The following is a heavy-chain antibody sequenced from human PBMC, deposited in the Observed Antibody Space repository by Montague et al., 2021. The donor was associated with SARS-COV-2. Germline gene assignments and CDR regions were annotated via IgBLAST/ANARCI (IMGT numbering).Heavy chain of an antibody. CDR2: ISTGGSR. D-gene: IGHD6-19*01. J-gene: IGHJ6*03. CDR1: GASISTANDY. V-gene: IGHV4-61*09. CDR3: ARDRRGMAMAGRAYYYYYMDV. Sequence: TLSLTCSVSGASISTANDYSTWIRQPAGKGLEWIGHISTGGSRSNNSSNERRVTTILDTCKQQFSLELTSVTAADTAVYYCARDRRGMAMAGRAYYYYYMDVWGQGATVTVSS.